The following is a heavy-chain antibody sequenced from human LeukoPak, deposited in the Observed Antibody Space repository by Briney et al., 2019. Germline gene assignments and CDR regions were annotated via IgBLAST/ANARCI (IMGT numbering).Heavy chain of an antibody. CDR1: GGTFSSYT. CDR3: ASGQFRIAAAEDWYDP. V-gene: IGHV1-69*13. D-gene: IGHD6-13*01. CDR2: IIPIFVTA. J-gene: IGHJ5*02. Sequence: ASVKVSCKASGGTFSSYTISWVRQTPGQELEWMGGIIPIFVTAHYAQKFQGRVTITADESTSTAYMELSSLRSEDTAVYYCASGQFRIAAAEDWYDPWGQGTLVTVSS.